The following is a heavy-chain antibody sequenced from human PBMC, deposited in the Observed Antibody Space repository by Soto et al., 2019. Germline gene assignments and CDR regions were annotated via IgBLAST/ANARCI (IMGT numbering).Heavy chain of an antibody. CDR1: GFTFSSYA. Sequence: SLRLSCAASGFTFSSYAMSWVRQARGKGLEWVSAISGSGGSTYYADSVKGRFTISRDNSKNTLYLQMNSLRAEDTAVYYCAKDGDIVLMVFDYWGQGTLVTVSS. D-gene: IGHD2-8*01. V-gene: IGHV3-23*01. CDR2: ISGSGGST. CDR3: AKDGDIVLMVFDY. J-gene: IGHJ4*02.